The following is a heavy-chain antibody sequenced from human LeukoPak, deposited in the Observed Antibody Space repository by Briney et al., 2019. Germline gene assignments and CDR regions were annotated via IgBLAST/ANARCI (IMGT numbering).Heavy chain of an antibody. Sequence: GESLKISCKGSGYSFTSYYIGWVRQMPGKGLEWMGVIYPGDSDTRYSPSFQGQVTISADKSISTAYLQWSSLKASDTAMYYCARRGSSGYYANDYWGQGTLVTVSS. CDR2: IYPGDSDT. CDR1: GYSFTSYY. CDR3: ARRGSSGYYANDY. J-gene: IGHJ4*02. V-gene: IGHV5-51*01. D-gene: IGHD6-19*01.